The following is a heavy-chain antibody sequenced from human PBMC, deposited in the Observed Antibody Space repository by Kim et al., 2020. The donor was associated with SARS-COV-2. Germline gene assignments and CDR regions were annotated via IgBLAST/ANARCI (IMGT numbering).Heavy chain of an antibody. V-gene: IGHV4-31*03. CDR3: ARGRYKWLQVDAFDI. CDR1: GGSISSGGYY. D-gene: IGHD3-22*01. Sequence: SETLSLTCTVSGGSISSGGYYWSWIRQHPGKGLEWIGYIYYSGSTYYNPSLKSRVTISVDTSKNQFSLKLSSVTAADTAVYYCARGRYKWLQVDAFDIWGQGTMVTVSS. CDR2: IYYSGST. J-gene: IGHJ3*02.